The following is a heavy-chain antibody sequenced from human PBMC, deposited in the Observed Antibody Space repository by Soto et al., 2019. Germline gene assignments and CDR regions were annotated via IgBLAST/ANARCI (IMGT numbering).Heavy chain of an antibody. D-gene: IGHD6-13*01. CDR3: VSWVSAHFDS. CDR2: ISSNGKNT. Sequence: ACSLRISRAACRFTADYHAMNWVRQAPGKGLEWVSTISSNGKNTHYSDSVKGRFIIYSDNSTNTVYLHMNSLRVEDTAVYYCVSWVSAHFDSWGQGTLVTVSS. V-gene: IGHV3-23*01. CDR1: RFTADYHA. J-gene: IGHJ4*02.